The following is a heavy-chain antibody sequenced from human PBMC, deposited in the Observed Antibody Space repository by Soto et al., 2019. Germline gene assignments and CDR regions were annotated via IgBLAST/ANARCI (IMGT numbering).Heavy chain of an antibody. D-gene: IGHD1-1*01. J-gene: IGHJ4*02. CDR3: AKDRSWNDALYYFDY. Sequence: GGSLRLSCAASGFTFRSYGMHWVRQAPGKGLEWVAHISYDGSDKYYADSVKGRFSMSRDNSKSTLFLQMNSLRPEDTAVYYCAKDRSWNDALYYFDYWGQGTLVTVSS. CDR2: ISYDGSDK. CDR1: GFTFRSYG. V-gene: IGHV3-30*18.